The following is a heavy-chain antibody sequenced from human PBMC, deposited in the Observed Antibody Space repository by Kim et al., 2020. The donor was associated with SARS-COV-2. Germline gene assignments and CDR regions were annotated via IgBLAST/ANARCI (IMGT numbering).Heavy chain of an antibody. Sequence: GGSLRLSCAASGFTFSSYAVHWVRQAPGKGLEWVAVIYYDGSNKYYADSVKGRFTISRDNSKNTLFLQMNSLRAEDTAVYYCAKDHHSSGWYFDYWGQGTLVTVSS. J-gene: IGHJ4*02. V-gene: IGHV3-33*06. CDR3: AKDHHSSGWYFDY. CDR2: IYYDGSNK. D-gene: IGHD6-19*01. CDR1: GFTFSSYA.